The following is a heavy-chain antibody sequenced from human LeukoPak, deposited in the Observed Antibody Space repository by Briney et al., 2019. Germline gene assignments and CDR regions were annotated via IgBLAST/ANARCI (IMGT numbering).Heavy chain of an antibody. CDR1: GASISRYY. D-gene: IGHD6-19*01. CDR3: ARHKLGSGPFFDY. CDR2: IYYSGSL. J-gene: IGHJ4*02. V-gene: IGHV4-59*08. Sequence: SETLSLTCTVSGASISRYYWSWIRQPPGKGLEWIGYIYYSGSLNYNPSLKSRVTISVDTSKSQFSLKLNSVTAADTAVYYCARHKLGSGPFFDYWGQGTLVTVSS.